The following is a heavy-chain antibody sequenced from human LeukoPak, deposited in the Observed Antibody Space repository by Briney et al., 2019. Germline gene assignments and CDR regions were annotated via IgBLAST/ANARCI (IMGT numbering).Heavy chain of an antibody. Sequence: PSETLSLTCTVSGGSISSYYWSWIRQPAGKGLEWIGRIYTSGSTNYNPPLKSRVTISVDTSKKQFSMKLTSVTAADTAVYYCARVTGYSDPSTRFGLDYWGQGTLVTVSS. J-gene: IGHJ4*02. CDR3: ARVTGYSDPSTRFGLDY. D-gene: IGHD3-10*01. CDR1: GGSISSYY. V-gene: IGHV4-4*07. CDR2: IYTSGST.